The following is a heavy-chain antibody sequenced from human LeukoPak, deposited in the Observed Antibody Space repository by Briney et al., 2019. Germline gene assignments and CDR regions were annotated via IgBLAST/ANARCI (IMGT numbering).Heavy chain of an antibody. CDR3: ARRGVVVPAAIHRGYYYGMDV. Sequence: ASVTVSCKASGYTFTSYDINWVRQATGQGLEWMGWMNPNSGNTGYAQKFQGRVTMTRNTSISTAYMELSSLRSEDTAVYYCARRGVVVPAAIHRGYYYGMDVWGQGTTVTVPS. CDR2: MNPNSGNT. CDR1: GYTFTSYD. D-gene: IGHD2-2*02. J-gene: IGHJ6*02. V-gene: IGHV1-8*01.